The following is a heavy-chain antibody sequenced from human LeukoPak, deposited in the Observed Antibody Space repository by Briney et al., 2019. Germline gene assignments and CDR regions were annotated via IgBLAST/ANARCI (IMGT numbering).Heavy chain of an antibody. CDR2: INPNSGGT. Sequence: ASVKVSCKASGYTFTGYYMHWVRQAPGQGLEWMGWINPNSGGTNYAQKFQGRVTMTRDTPISTAYMELSRLRSDDTAVYYCARPYCSGGSCGWFDPWGQGTLVTVSS. CDR3: ARPYCSGGSCGWFDP. J-gene: IGHJ5*02. CDR1: GYTFTGYY. V-gene: IGHV1-2*02. D-gene: IGHD2-15*01.